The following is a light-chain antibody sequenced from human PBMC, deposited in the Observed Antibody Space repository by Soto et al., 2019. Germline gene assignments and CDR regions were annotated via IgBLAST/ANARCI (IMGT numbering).Light chain of an antibody. V-gene: IGKV1-5*03. CDR2: KAS. Sequence: IQMTQSPSALSASVGDRVTITCRASQSISSWLAWYQQKPGKAPNLLISKASSLESGVPSRFSGSGSGTEFTLTISSLQPDDFATYYCQQYNTFPFTFGPGTKVDIK. CDR3: QQYNTFPFT. CDR1: QSISSW. J-gene: IGKJ3*01.